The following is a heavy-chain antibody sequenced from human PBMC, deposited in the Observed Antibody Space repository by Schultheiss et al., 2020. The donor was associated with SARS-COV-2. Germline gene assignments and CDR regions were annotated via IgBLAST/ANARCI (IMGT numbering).Heavy chain of an antibody. CDR3: ARQGPRP. J-gene: IGHJ5*02. CDR1: GYTFTGYY. CDR2: INPNSGGT. Sequence: GESLKISCKASGYTFTGYYMHWVRQAPGQGLEWMGWINPNSGGTNYAQKFQGRVTMTRDTSISTAYMELSSQRSEDIDVYYCARQGPRPWGQGTLVTVSS. V-gene: IGHV1-2*02.